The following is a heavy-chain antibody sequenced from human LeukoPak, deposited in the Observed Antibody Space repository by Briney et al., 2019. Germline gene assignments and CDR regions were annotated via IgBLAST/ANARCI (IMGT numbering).Heavy chain of an antibody. V-gene: IGHV3-21*01. CDR2: ISRSSRYI. Sequence: SGGSLRLSCAASGFIFSDYGMNWVRQAPGKGLEWVSYISRSSRYIYYADSMKGRLTISRDNAKNSPYLQMDSLRAEDTALYYCAREGAGREGHNFDYWGQGTLVTVSS. J-gene: IGHJ4*02. CDR3: AREGAGREGHNFDY. CDR1: GFIFSDYG. D-gene: IGHD5-24*01.